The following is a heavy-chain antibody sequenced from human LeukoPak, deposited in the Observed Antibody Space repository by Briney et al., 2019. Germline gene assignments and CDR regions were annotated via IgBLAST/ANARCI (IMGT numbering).Heavy chain of an antibody. CDR3: ARQTIIYGDYSDY. V-gene: IGHV3-21*01. CDR1: GFTFSTYS. CDR2: ITRSSSYI. Sequence: GGSLRLSCAASGFTFSTYSMNWVRQAPGKGLERVSSITRSSSYIYYADSVKGRFTISRDNAKNSLYLQMNSLRAEDTAVYYCARQTIIYGDYSDYWGQGTLVTVSS. J-gene: IGHJ4*02. D-gene: IGHD4/OR15-4a*01.